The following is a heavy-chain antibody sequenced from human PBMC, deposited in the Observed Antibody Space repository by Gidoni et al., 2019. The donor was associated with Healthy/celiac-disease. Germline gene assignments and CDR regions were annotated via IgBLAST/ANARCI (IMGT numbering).Heavy chain of an antibody. J-gene: IGHJ4*02. Sequence: EVQLVESGGGLVKPGGSLRLSCAASGFTFSNAWIGWVRQAPGKGLEWVGRIKSKTDGGTTDYAAPVKGRFTISRDDSKNTLYLQMNSLKTEDTAVYYCTTVAVVWLVSGPGDYWGQGTLVTVSS. CDR2: IKSKTDGGTT. CDR3: TTVAVVWLVSGPGDY. CDR1: GFTFSNAW. D-gene: IGHD6-19*01. V-gene: IGHV3-15*01.